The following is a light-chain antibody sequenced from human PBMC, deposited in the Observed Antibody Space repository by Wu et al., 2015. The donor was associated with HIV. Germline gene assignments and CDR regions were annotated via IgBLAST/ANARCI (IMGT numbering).Light chain of an antibody. CDR3: LQYNNRPRT. J-gene: IGKJ3*01. V-gene: IGKV3-15*01. CDR1: QSISSSY. CDR2: GAS. Sequence: GRATLSCRASQSISSSYLAWYQXKPGQAPRLLIFGASTRATGIPARFSGSGSGTEFTLTISRLQSEDFAVYYCLQYNNRPRTFGPGTKVDIK.